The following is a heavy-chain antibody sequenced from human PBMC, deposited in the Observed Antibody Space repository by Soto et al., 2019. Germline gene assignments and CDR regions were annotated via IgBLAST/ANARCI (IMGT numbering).Heavy chain of an antibody. CDR1: GYTFIGYY. CDR3: ASFGGGVASLGSCGLDV. D-gene: IGHD3-10*01. V-gene: IGHV1-2*04. CDR2: INPNSGGT. Sequence: ASVKVSCKASGYTFIGYYIHWVRQAPGQGLEWMGWINPNSGGTNYAQRFQGWVTMTTDRSISTAYMELSRLKSDDTAVYYCASFGGGVASLGSCGLDVWGQGTTVTVSS. J-gene: IGHJ6*02.